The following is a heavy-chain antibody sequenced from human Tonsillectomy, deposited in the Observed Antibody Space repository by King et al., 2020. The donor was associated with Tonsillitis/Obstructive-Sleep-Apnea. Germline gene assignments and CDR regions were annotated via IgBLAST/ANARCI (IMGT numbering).Heavy chain of an antibody. Sequence: QLQESGPGLVKPSETLSLTCTVSGGSISSYYWSWIRQPPGKGLERIGYIYYSGDTNYNPSLKSRVTISLDTSKNQFSLKLSSVTAADTAVYYCARVRGVVGATFYYFDYWGQGTLVTVSS. CDR1: GGSISSYY. V-gene: IGHV4-59*01. D-gene: IGHD1-26*01. J-gene: IGHJ4*02. CDR3: ARVRGVVGATFYYFDY. CDR2: IYYSGDT.